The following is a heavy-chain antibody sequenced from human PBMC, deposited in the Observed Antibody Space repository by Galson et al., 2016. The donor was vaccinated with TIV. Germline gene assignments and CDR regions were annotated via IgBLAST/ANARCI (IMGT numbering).Heavy chain of an antibody. D-gene: IGHD2-2*01. V-gene: IGHV6-1*01. CDR2: TYYRSRWYY. CDR3: TRAAGKNGASCYATCETFDI. Sequence: CAISGDSVSSDSAAWNWVRQPPSRGLEWLGRTYYRSRWYYDYKVSVKSRITINPGTSKNQFSLQLNSVTPEDTAVYYCTRAAGKNGASCYATCETFDIWGQGTMVTVSS. J-gene: IGHJ3*02. CDR1: GDSVSSDSAA.